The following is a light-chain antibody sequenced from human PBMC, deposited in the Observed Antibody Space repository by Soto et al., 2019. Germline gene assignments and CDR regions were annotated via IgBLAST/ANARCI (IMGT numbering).Light chain of an antibody. CDR2: GPS. CDR1: QSVSSTY. V-gene: IGKV3-20*01. Sequence: EVALTQSPGPLSLSPGESATLSCRASQSVSSTYLAWYQHKPGHAPRLLIYGPSGRATGIPDRFSGSGSGTDLTLTISRLEPEDSAVYYCQQFYISPKTFGQGTKIEIK. CDR3: QQFYISPKT. J-gene: IGKJ1*01.